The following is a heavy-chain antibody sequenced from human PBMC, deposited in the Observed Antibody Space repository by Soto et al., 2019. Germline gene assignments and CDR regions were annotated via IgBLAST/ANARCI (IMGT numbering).Heavy chain of an antibody. CDR1: GYTFTSYD. D-gene: IGHD2-8*01. Sequence: ASVKVSCKASGYTFTSYDINWVRQATGQGLEWMGWMNPNSGNTGYAQKFQGRVTMTRNTSISTAYMELSSLRSEDTAVYYCARARSYCTNGVCRSHCGMDVCGQGPTVTVS. V-gene: IGHV1-8*01. CDR2: MNPNSGNT. CDR3: ARARSYCTNGVCRSHCGMDV. J-gene: IGHJ6*02.